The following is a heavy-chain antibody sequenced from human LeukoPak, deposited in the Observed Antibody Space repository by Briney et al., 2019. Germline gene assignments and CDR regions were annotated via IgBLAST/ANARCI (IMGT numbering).Heavy chain of an antibody. CDR1: GGSISSGDYY. J-gene: IGHJ3*02. CDR3: ARGLHAYQLLIPFDI. CDR2: IYYSGST. V-gene: IGHV4-30-4*01. Sequence: SENLSLNCTVSGGSISSGDYYWSWIRQPPGKGLEWIGYIYYSGSTYYNPSLKSRVTISVDTSKNQFSLKLSSVTAADTAVYYCARGLHAYQLLIPFDIWGQGTMVTVSS. D-gene: IGHD2-2*01.